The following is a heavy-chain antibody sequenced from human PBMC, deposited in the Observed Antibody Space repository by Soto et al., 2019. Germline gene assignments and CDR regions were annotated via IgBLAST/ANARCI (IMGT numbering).Heavy chain of an antibody. Sequence: QVQLVESGGGVVQPGRCLRLSCAASGFTFSSYAMHWVRQAPGKGLEWVAVISYDGSNKYYADSVKGRFTISRDNSKNTLYLQMNSLRAEDTAVYYCARDHKGGYFDYWGQGTLVTVSS. V-gene: IGHV3-30-3*01. CDR1: GFTFSSYA. D-gene: IGHD3-16*01. J-gene: IGHJ4*02. CDR3: ARDHKGGYFDY. CDR2: ISYDGSNK.